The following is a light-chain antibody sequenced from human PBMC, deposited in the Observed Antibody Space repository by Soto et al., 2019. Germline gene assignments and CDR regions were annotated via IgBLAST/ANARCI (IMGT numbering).Light chain of an antibody. CDR1: SSNIGAGYD. J-gene: IGLJ3*02. V-gene: IGLV1-40*01. Sequence: QSVLTQPPSVSGAPGQRVTNSCTGSSSNIGAGYDVHWYQQLPGTAPKLLIHGNSNRPSGVPDRFSGSKSGTSASLAITGLQAEDEADYYCQSYDRSLTGWVFGGGTKLTVL. CDR2: GNS. CDR3: QSYDRSLTGWV.